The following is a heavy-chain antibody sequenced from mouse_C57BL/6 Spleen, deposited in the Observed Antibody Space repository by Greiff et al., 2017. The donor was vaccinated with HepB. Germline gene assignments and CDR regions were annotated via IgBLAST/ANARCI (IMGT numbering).Heavy chain of an antibody. J-gene: IGHJ2*01. CDR3: ARGEPNWDSFDY. Sequence: EVMLVESGPELVKPGASVKISCKASGYSFTGYYMNWVKQSPEKSLEWIGEINPSTGGTTYNQKFKAKATLTVDKSSSTAYMQLKSLTSEDSAVYYCARGEPNWDSFDYWGQSTTLTVSS. CDR2: INPSTGGT. D-gene: IGHD4-1*01. V-gene: IGHV1-42*01. CDR1: GYSFTGYY.